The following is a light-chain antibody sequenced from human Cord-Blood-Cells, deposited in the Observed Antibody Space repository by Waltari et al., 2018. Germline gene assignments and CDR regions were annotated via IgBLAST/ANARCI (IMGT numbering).Light chain of an antibody. CDR2: DVS. CDR1: SSDVGGYNF. Sequence: QSVLTQPRSVSGSPGQPVTTPCTGTSSDVGGYNFVSWYQQHPGKAPKLMLYDVSKRPSGVPDRFSGSKSGNTASLTISGLQAEDEADYYCCSYAGSYTYVVFGGGTKLTVL. CDR3: CSYAGSYTYVV. J-gene: IGLJ2*01. V-gene: IGLV2-11*01.